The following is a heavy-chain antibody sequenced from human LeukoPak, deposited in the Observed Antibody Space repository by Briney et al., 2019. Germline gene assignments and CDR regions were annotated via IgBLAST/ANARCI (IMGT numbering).Heavy chain of an antibody. CDR1: GFTFSSYG. D-gene: IGHD2-2*01. Sequence: GGSLRLSCAASGFTFSSYGMHWVRQAPGKGLEWVAVISYDGSNKYYADSVKGRFTISRDNSKNTLYLQMNSLRAEDTAVYYCKGYCSSTSCYPYVLRDYWGQGTLVTVSS. CDR3: KGYCSSTSCYPYVLRDY. CDR2: ISYDGSNK. J-gene: IGHJ4*02. V-gene: IGHV3-30*03.